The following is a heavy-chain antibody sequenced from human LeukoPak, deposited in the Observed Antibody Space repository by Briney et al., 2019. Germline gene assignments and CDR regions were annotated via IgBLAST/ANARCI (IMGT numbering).Heavy chain of an antibody. CDR3: AKDRQLRGVFFGAFDI. J-gene: IGHJ3*02. CDR1: GFTVSSNY. CDR2: IYAGGNT. Sequence: GGSPRLSCAASGFTVSSNYMNWVRQAPGKGLEWVSVIYAGGNTFYADSVKGRFSISRDNSKNTLYLQMNSLRAEDTAVYYCAKDRQLRGVFFGAFDIWGQGTMVTVSS. V-gene: IGHV3-66*01. D-gene: IGHD3-10*01.